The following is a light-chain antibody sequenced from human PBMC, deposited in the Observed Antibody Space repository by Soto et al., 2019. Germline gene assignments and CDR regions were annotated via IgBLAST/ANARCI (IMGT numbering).Light chain of an antibody. CDR2: GAS. CDR1: QSVSTSY. J-gene: IGKJ1*01. CDR3: QQHSHWPPWT. Sequence: VLTQSPGTLSLSPGDRATLSCRASQSVSTSYLAWYQQKPGQAPRLLIHGASNRATGIPARFSGSGSGTDFTLTISNLEPEDFAVYYCQQHSHWPPWTFGQGTKVDIK. V-gene: IGKV3-11*01.